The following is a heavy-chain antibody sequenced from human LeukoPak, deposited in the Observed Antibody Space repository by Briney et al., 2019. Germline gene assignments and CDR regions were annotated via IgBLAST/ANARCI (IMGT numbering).Heavy chain of an antibody. D-gene: IGHD3-10*01. CDR3: ARHGILWFFGY. Sequence: SETLSLTCSVSGLSLDSGHYWGWIRQPPGRGLEWIGSIYYSGSTYYNPSLKSRVTISVDTSKNQFSLKLSSVTAADTAVYYCARHGILWFFGYWGQGTLVTVSS. V-gene: IGHV4-38-2*02. CDR1: GLSLDSGHY. CDR2: IYYSGST. J-gene: IGHJ4*02.